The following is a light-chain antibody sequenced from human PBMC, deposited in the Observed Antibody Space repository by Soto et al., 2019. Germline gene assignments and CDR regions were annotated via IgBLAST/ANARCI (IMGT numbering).Light chain of an antibody. CDR1: SSDVGDYNY. CDR2: DVS. V-gene: IGLV2-14*01. J-gene: IGLJ1*01. Sequence: QSVLTQPASVSGSPGQSITISCTGTSSDVGDYNYVSWYQQHPGKAPKLMLYDVSNRPSGISYRFSGSKSGNTASLTISGLQSEDEADYYCSSYTSSSTLFGTGTKLTAL. CDR3: SSYTSSSTL.